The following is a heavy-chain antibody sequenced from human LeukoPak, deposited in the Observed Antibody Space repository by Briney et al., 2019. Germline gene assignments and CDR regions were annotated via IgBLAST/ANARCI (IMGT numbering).Heavy chain of an antibody. J-gene: IGHJ5*02. Sequence: SETLSLTCNVSGGSITSYYWHWIRQTPGRGLQWIGNIYYSGSTNYNPSLKSRVTISVDTSKNQFSLKLTSVTAADTAVYYCARIANCSGGGCLGFDPWGQGTLVTVSS. CDR1: GGSITSYY. CDR2: IYYSGST. CDR3: ARIANCSGGGCLGFDP. D-gene: IGHD2-15*01. V-gene: IGHV4-59*01.